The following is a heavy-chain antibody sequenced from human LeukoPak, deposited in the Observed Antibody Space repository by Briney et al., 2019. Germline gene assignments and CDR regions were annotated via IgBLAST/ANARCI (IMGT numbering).Heavy chain of an antibody. D-gene: IGHD3-10*01. CDR1: GFTFDDYA. J-gene: IGHJ4*02. CDR2: ISWNSGSI. CDR3: ARAVPMARGVNYYDY. V-gene: IGHV3-9*01. Sequence: PGRSLRLSCAASGFTFDDYAMHWVRQAPGKGLEWVSGISWNSGSIGYADSVKGRFTISRDNAKNSLYLQMNSLRAGDTAVYYCARAVPMARGVNYYDYWGQGTLVTVSS.